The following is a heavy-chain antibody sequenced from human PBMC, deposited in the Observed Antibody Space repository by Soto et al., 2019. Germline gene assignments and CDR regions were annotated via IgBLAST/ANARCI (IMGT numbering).Heavy chain of an antibody. CDR3: ARAQTIAAAGHNWFDS. CDR1: GYTYTSYA. V-gene: IGHV1-3*01. Sequence: SVKLSCKTSGYTYTSYAMHLGRQAPGQRLEWMGWINAGNGNTKYSQKFQGRVTITRDTSASTAYMELSSLRSEDTAVYYCARAQTIAAAGHNWFDSWGQGTLVTVSS. D-gene: IGHD6-13*01. CDR2: INAGNGNT. J-gene: IGHJ5*01.